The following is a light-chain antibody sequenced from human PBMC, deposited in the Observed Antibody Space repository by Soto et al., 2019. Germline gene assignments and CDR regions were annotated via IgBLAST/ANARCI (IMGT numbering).Light chain of an antibody. Sequence: EIVLPQSPGTLSLSPGEGANISCKASQTVTNNYLAWFQQRPGQAPRLLIHDASIRATGVPHWFGGTGSGADFALTISRLEPDDFAVYYCLQSSHSPLTFGGGTTVE. V-gene: IGKV3-20*01. CDR1: QTVTNNY. CDR3: LQSSHSPLT. CDR2: DAS. J-gene: IGKJ4*01.